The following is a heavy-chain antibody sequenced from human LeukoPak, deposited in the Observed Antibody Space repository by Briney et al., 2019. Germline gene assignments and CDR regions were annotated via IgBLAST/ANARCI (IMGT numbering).Heavy chain of an antibody. V-gene: IGHV3-23*01. CDR2: ISHSGAST. CDR3: ARHRGYTSDWFDP. CDR1: GFTFSSFA. Sequence: PGGSLRLSCAASGFTFSSFAMSWVRQTPGKGLQWVSSISHSGASTYYADSVKGRFTISRDNSKNTLYLRMNSLRADDTAVYYCARHRGYTSDWFDPWGQGTLVTVSS. J-gene: IGHJ5*02. D-gene: IGHD5-18*01.